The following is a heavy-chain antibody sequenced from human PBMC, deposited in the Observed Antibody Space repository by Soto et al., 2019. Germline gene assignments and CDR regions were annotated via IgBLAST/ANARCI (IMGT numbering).Heavy chain of an antibody. CDR3: ARVPDY. CDR2: IHSSGST. Sequence: PSETLSLTCTVSGGSITSSSYYWGWIRQPPGKGLEWTASIHSSGSTYYNPSLKSRVTISVDRSKNQFSLKLSSVTAADTAVYYCARVPDYWGQGTLVTVSS. V-gene: IGHV4-39*07. J-gene: IGHJ4*02. CDR1: GGSITSSSYY.